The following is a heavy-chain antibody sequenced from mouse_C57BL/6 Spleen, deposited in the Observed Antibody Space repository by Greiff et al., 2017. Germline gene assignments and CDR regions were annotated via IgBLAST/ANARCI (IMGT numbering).Heavy chain of an antibody. CDR1: GFTFSSYA. Sequence: VQLVESGGGLVKPGGSLKLSCAASGFTFSSYAMSWVRQTPEKRLEWVATISDGGSYTYYPDNVKGRFTISRDNAKNNLYLQMSHLKSEDTAMYYCAVTYDYFDYWGQGTTLTVSS. V-gene: IGHV5-4*01. CDR2: ISDGGSYT. CDR3: AVTYDYFDY. J-gene: IGHJ2*01. D-gene: IGHD5-1*01.